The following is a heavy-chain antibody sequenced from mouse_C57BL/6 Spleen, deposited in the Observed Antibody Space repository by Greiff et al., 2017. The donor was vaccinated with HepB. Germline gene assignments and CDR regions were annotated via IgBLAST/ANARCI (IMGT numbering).Heavy chain of an antibody. CDR1: GYTFTSYW. CDR2: INPSNGGT. Sequence: QVHVKQPGTELVKPGASVKLSCKASGYTFTSYWMHWVKQRPGQGLEWIGNINPSNGGTNYNEKFKSKATLTVDKSSSTAYMQLSSLTSEDSAVYYCARRITTVVPFDYWGQGTTLTVSS. V-gene: IGHV1-53*01. CDR3: ARRITTVVPFDY. J-gene: IGHJ2*01. D-gene: IGHD1-1*01.